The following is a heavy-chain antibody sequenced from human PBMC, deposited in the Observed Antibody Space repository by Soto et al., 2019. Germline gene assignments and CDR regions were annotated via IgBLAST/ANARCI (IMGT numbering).Heavy chain of an antibody. CDR2: INYSGST. J-gene: IGHJ5*02. Sequence: SETLSLTCTVSGGSISSDGYYWSWIRQHPGKGLEWIGYINYSGSTYYNPSLKSRVIISVDTSENQFSLKLSSETAADTAVYYCARLWLAAGGSNWFDPWGQGTLVTVSS. CDR3: ARLWLAAGGSNWFDP. V-gene: IGHV4-31*03. D-gene: IGHD6-13*01. CDR1: GGSISSDGYY.